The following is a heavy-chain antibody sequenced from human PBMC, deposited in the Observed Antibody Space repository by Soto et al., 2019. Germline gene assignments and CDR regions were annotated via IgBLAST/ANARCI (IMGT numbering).Heavy chain of an antibody. J-gene: IGHJ6*02. CDR2: INAYNGNT. CDR1: GYRFTSYG. CDR3: EMVDGYGTPSPQNV. D-gene: IGHD5-18*01. V-gene: IGHV1-18*01. Sequence: QVQLVQAGAEVKNPGASVKVSCKASGYRFTSYGIGWLRQAPGQGLEWMGWINAYNGNTNYAQNLQGRVTLTTYTSKGSGYMGRKSLRPNVTDGYCCEMVDGYGTPSPQNVWGQGTTVTVSS.